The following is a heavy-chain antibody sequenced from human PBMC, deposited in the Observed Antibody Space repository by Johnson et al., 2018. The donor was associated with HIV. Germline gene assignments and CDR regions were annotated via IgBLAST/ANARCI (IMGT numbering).Heavy chain of an antibody. D-gene: IGHD3-16*01. CDR1: GFTFSSSA. CDR3: TTGRRRGNAFDI. J-gene: IGHJ3*02. Sequence: VQLVESGGGLVKPGGSLRLSCAASGFTFSSSAKHWVRQALGKGLEWVSVISTSGGTVLYTDSVKGRFPISRDNAQNSLYLQMNSLRAGDTAVYYCTTGRRRGNAFDIWGQGTMVTVSS. CDR2: ISTSGGTV. V-gene: IGHV3-62*04.